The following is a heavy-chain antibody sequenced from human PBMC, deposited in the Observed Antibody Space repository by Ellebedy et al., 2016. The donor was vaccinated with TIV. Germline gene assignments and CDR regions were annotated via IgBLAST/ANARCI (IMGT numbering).Heavy chain of an antibody. V-gene: IGHV3-23*01. CDR2: ISGRGGNT. J-gene: IGHJ2*01. Sequence: GESLKISXAASGLTFRSYAMAWVRQAPGKGLECVSVISGRGGNTYYADSVKGRFTISRDNSKNTVYLQMNNLRAEDTAVHYCAKAYGDSANWYFDLWGRGTLITVSS. CDR1: GLTFRSYA. CDR3: AKAYGDSANWYFDL. D-gene: IGHD4-17*01.